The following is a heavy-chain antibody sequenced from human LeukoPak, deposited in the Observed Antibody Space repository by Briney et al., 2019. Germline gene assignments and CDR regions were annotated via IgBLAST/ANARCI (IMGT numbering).Heavy chain of an antibody. CDR3: ARSPIGKYSSGWSGAFDI. D-gene: IGHD6-19*01. CDR2: ISYDGSNK. CDR1: GFTFSSYA. Sequence: GGSLRLSCAASGFTFSSYAMHWVRQAPGKGLEWVAVISYDGSNKYYADSVKGRFTISRDNSKNTLYLQMNSLRAEDTAVYYCARSPIGKYSSGWSGAFDIWGQGIMVTVSS. J-gene: IGHJ3*02. V-gene: IGHV3-30*01.